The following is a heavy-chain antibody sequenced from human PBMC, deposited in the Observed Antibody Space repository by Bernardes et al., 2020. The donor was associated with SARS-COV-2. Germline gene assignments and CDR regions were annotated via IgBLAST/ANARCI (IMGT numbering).Heavy chain of an antibody. CDR2: IYYSGST. CDR3: ARERPQETPRYYYDSSGYVRSDYFDN. J-gene: IGHJ4*02. D-gene: IGHD3-22*01. V-gene: IGHV4-31*03. Sequence: SETLSLTCTVSGDSISSDYYYWSWIRHHPGKGLEWIGYIYYSGSTYYNPSLQSRVTISVDTSKNQFSLKLNSVTAADTAVYYCARERPQETPRYYYDSSGYVRSDYFDNWGQGTLVTVSS. CDR1: GDSISSDYYY.